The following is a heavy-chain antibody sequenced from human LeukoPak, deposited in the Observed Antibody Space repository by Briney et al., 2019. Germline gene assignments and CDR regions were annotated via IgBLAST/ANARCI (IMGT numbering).Heavy chain of an antibody. Sequence: PGRSLRLSCAASGFTFSSYGMHWVRQAPGKGLEWVAVIWYDGSNKYYADSVKGRFTISRDNSKNTLYLQMNSLRAEDTAVYYCAKEGLQWELLEYYFDYWGQGSLVTVSS. CDR2: IWYDGSNK. CDR3: AKEGLQWELLEYYFDY. J-gene: IGHJ4*02. CDR1: GFTFSSYG. V-gene: IGHV3-33*06. D-gene: IGHD1-26*01.